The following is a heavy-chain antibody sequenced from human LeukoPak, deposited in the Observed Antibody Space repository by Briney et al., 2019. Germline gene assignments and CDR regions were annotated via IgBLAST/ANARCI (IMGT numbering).Heavy chain of an antibody. V-gene: IGHV4-38-2*01. Sequence: SETLSLTCGVSGYSISSGYYWGWIRQPPRKGLEWIGSFYHSGSTYYNPSPKSPVTISVDTSKNQFSLKLSSVAAADTAVYYCARHAGGYGYYYFDYWGQGTLVTVSS. CDR3: ARHAGGYGYYYFDY. CDR2: FYHSGST. D-gene: IGHD3-22*01. J-gene: IGHJ4*02. CDR1: GYSISSGYY.